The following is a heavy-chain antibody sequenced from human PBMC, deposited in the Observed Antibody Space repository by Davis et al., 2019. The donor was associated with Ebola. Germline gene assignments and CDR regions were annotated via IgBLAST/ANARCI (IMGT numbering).Heavy chain of an antibody. Sequence: GESLKISCAGSGFTLNTYSMNWVRQAPGKGLEWVSSISNGSIYIYYADSVKGRFTISADNSRNTLYLQMNSLRAEDTAVYYCARDLGPYYDFWSGYFEYWGQGTLVTVSS. V-gene: IGHV3-21*04. CDR1: GFTLNTYS. D-gene: IGHD3-3*01. CDR2: ISNGSIYI. CDR3: ARDLGPYYDFWSGYFEY. J-gene: IGHJ4*02.